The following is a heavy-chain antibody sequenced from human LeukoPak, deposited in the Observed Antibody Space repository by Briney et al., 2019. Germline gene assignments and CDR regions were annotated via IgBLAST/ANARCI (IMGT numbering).Heavy chain of an antibody. Sequence: ASVKVSCKASGYTFTGYYMHWVRQAPGQGLVWMGWINPNSGGTNYAQKFQGRVTMTRDTSISTAYMELSRLRSDDTAVYYCARVVQQWLSTFDYWGQGTLVTVSS. CDR2: INPNSGGT. CDR1: GYTFTGYY. D-gene: IGHD6-19*01. CDR3: ARVVQQWLSTFDY. J-gene: IGHJ4*02. V-gene: IGHV1-2*02.